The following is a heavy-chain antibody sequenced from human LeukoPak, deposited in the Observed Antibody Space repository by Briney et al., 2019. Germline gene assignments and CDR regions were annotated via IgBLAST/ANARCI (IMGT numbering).Heavy chain of an antibody. J-gene: IGHJ4*02. CDR1: GFTFSGSA. CDR2: IRSKANSYAT. D-gene: IGHD3-22*01. CDR3: TRPSYDSSVSGVVY. Sequence: GGSLRLSCATSGFTFSGSAIHWVRQASGKGLEWVGRIRSKANSYATTDVVSVKGRFTISRDDSKNTAYLEMSSLRTEDTAVYYCTRPSYDSSVSGVVYWGQGTLVTVSS. V-gene: IGHV3-73*01.